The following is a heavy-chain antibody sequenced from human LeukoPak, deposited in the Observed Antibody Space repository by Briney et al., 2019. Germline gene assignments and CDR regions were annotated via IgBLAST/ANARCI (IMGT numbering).Heavy chain of an antibody. J-gene: IGHJ4*02. D-gene: IGHD6-19*01. Sequence: SETLSLTCTVSGGSISSYYWSWIRQPPGKGLEWIGYVHYNGDTSYNPSLKSRATISVDTSRNQFSLKLSSVTAADTAVYYCARVASSVPDYWGQGTLVTVSS. CDR2: VHYNGDT. CDR1: GGSISSYY. V-gene: IGHV4-59*01. CDR3: ARVASSVPDY.